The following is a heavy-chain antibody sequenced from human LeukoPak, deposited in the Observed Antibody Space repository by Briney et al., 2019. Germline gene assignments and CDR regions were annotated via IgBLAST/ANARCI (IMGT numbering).Heavy chain of an antibody. D-gene: IGHD4-17*01. CDR3: ARELSTVTRRGPSYFDY. Sequence: ASVTVSCKASGYTFTSYGISWVRQAPGQGLEWMGWIRSYYGNTNYAQKLQGRVTMTTDTSTSTAYMELRSLRSDDTAVYYCARELSTVTRRGPSYFDYWGQGTLVTVSS. V-gene: IGHV1-18*01. CDR1: GYTFTSYG. J-gene: IGHJ4*02. CDR2: IRSYYGNT.